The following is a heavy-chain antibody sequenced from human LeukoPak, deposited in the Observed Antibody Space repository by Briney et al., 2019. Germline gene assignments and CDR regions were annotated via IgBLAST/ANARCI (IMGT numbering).Heavy chain of an antibody. CDR3: ARDIHSVAFDI. J-gene: IGHJ3*02. V-gene: IGHV3-21*01. CDR2: ITSSSSYI. Sequence: GGSLRLSCAASGFTFSSYTMNWVRQAPGKGPEWVSSITSSSSYIYYADSVKGRFTISRDNARNSLYLQMNSLRAEDTALYYCARDIHSVAFDIWGQGTMVTVS. CDR1: GFTFSSYT.